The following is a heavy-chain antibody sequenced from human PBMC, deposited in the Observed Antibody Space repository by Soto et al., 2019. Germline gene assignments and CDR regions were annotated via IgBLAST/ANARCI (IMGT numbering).Heavy chain of an antibody. CDR3: ARGQRFSDWFDP. CDR1: GGTISGYY. D-gene: IGHD3-3*01. Sequence: ASETLSLTCSVSGGTISGYYWTWIRQPAGKGLEWIGRIYSSGNTKYNPSLQSRVTMSLDTSNNQFSLRLTSVTAADTAVYYCARGQRFSDWFDPWGQGNLVTVSS. J-gene: IGHJ5*02. V-gene: IGHV4-4*07. CDR2: IYSSGNT.